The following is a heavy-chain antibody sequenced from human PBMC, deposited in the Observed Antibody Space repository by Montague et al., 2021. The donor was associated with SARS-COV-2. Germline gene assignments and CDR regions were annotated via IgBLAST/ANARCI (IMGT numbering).Heavy chain of an antibody. V-gene: IGHV4-34*01. D-gene: IGHD3-22*01. J-gene: IGHJ4*02. CDR1: DGSFSDYS. Sequence: SETLSLTCAVYDGSFSDYSWTWIRQPPGKGLEWIGEINHRGSTNYNPSLKSRVTISVDRSKNQFSLKMTPVTAADTAVYYCARGRQHINMVVVVVTGGEYYFDFWGQGTLVAVSS. CDR3: ARGRQHINMVVVVVTGGEYYFDF. CDR2: INHRGST.